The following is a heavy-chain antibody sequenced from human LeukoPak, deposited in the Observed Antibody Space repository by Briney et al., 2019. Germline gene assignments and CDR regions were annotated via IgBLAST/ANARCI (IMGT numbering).Heavy chain of an antibody. Sequence: GGSLRLSCAASGFTFSSYGMHWVRQAPGKGLEWVAVISYDGRNKYYADSVKGRFTISRDNSKNTLYLQMNSPRAEDTAVYYCAKAEDSFFDYWGQGTLVTVSS. CDR2: ISYDGRNK. CDR1: GFTFSSYG. V-gene: IGHV3-30*18. J-gene: IGHJ4*02. CDR3: AKAEDSFFDY. D-gene: IGHD4-11*01.